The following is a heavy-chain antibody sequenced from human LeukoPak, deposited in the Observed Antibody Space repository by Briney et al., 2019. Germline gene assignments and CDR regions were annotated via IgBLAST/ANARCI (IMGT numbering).Heavy chain of an antibody. D-gene: IGHD2-2*01. V-gene: IGHV3-21*01. J-gene: IGHJ4*02. CDR2: ISTSSSSI. Sequence: GGSLRLSCAASGFTFNIAWMNWVRQAPGKGLEWVSFISTSSSSIYYADSVKGRFTISRDNAKNSLYLQMNSLRAEDTAAYYCARERYCSIASCYYPFDYWGQGTLVTVPS. CDR1: GFTFNIAW. CDR3: ARERYCSIASCYYPFDY.